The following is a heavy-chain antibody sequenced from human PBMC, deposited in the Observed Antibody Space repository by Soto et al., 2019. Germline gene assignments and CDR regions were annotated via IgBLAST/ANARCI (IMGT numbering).Heavy chain of an antibody. CDR3: ATQEVGGSYVYTFDP. D-gene: IGHD1-26*01. V-gene: IGHV4-39*01. CDR2: IYYSGST. J-gene: IGHJ5*02. Sequence: SETLSLTCTVSGASISSSNYYWAWIRQPPGKGLEWIGSIYYSGSTYYNPSLKSRVTISVDTSKNQFSLKLSSVTAADTAVYYCATQEVGGSYVYTFDPWGQGTLVTVS. CDR1: GASISSSNYY.